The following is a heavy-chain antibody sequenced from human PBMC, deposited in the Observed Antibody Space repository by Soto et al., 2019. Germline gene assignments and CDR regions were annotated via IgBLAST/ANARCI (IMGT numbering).Heavy chain of an antibody. J-gene: IGHJ2*01. V-gene: IGHV4-59*01. CDR3: ARKGYSSSWYFDL. CDR2: IYYSGST. D-gene: IGHD6-13*01. Sequence: QVQLQESGPGLVKPSETLSLTCSVSGGSISSYHWSWIRQPPGKGLEWIDYIYYSGSTNYNPSLKSRVTISVDTSKNQSSLKLSSVTAADTAVYYCARKGYSSSWYFDLWGRGTLVTVSS. CDR1: GGSISSYH.